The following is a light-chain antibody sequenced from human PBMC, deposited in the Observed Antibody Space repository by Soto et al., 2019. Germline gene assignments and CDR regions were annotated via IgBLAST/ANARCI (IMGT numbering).Light chain of an antibody. CDR3: QQLNSYPLT. J-gene: IGKJ3*01. CDR2: DSS. V-gene: IGKV1-5*01. Sequence: DIQMTQSPSTLYASVRDRGTITCRASQSISSWLAWYQQKQGKDTKLLIYDSSSLESGVTSRFSGSGSGTEFTLTIRSLQPDDFATYYCQQLNSYPLTCGTWTKLDIK. CDR1: QSISSW.